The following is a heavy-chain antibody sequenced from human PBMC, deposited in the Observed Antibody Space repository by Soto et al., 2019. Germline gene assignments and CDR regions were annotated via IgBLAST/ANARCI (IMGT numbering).Heavy chain of an antibody. CDR2: ISGSGGST. CDR3: AKADSGYYYGMDV. J-gene: IGHJ6*02. V-gene: IGHV3-23*01. D-gene: IGHD1-26*01. CDR1: GFTFSSYA. Sequence: EVQLLESGGGLVQPGGSLRLSCAASGFTFSSYAMSWVRQAPGKGLEWVSAISGSGGSTYYADSVKGRFTISRDNSKNTRYLQMNSLRAEDTAVYYCAKADSGYYYGMDVWGQGTTVTVSS.